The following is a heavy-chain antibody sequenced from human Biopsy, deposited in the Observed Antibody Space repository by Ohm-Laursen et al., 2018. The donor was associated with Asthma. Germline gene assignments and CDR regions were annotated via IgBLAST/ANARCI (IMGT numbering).Heavy chain of an antibody. CDR1: GFTFGDYW. CDR3: ARTFHFWSPYHAEHYQL. CDR2: IKHDGSEK. J-gene: IGHJ1*01. D-gene: IGHD3-3*02. Sequence: SLRLPCTASGFTFGDYWMSWVRQVPGKGLEWVANIKHDGSEKNHVDSLKGRSTISRDNAKNSLYLQMNSLRAEDTAVYYCARTFHFWSPYHAEHYQLWGQGTLVTVSS. V-gene: IGHV3-7*01.